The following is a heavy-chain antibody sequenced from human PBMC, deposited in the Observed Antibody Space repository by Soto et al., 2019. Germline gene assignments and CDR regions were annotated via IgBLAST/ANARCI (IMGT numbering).Heavy chain of an antibody. CDR1: GGSFSGYY. D-gene: IGHD3-22*01. Sequence: ETLSLTCAVYGGSFSGYYWSWIRQPPGKGLEWIGEINHSGSTNYNPSLKSRVTISVDTSKNQFSLKLSSVTAADTAVYYCARKYYYDSSGYYPRTYYFDYWGQGTLVTVSS. J-gene: IGHJ4*02. V-gene: IGHV4-34*01. CDR2: INHSGST. CDR3: ARKYYYDSSGYYPRTYYFDY.